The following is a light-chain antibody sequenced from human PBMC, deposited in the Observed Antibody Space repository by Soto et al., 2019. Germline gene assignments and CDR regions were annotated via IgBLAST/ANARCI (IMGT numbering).Light chain of an antibody. CDR2: AAS. J-gene: IGKJ4*01. CDR3: LQDNNYPLT. CDR1: QGIGND. V-gene: IGKV1-6*01. Sequence: AIQLTQSPSSLSASVGDTVTITCRASQGIGNDLGWYQQKSGKAPKLLIYAASNLQSAVPSRFSGSGSGTDFTLTISGLQPEDVATYYCLQDNNYPLTFGGGTNVDIK.